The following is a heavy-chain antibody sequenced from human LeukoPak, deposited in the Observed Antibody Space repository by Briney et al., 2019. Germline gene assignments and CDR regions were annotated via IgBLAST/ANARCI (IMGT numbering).Heavy chain of an antibody. D-gene: IGHD6-19*01. Sequence: GGSLTLSCAASGFTFNSNAISWVRQAPGKGLEWVSTIGGSGDKTFYADSVKGRFTISRDNSKNMVHLQMNSLTGEDTALYYCVRRGDASSGWGDHDFWGQGALVTVSS. V-gene: IGHV3-23*01. J-gene: IGHJ4*02. CDR1: GFTFNSNA. CDR2: IGGSGDKT. CDR3: VRRGDASSGWGDHDF.